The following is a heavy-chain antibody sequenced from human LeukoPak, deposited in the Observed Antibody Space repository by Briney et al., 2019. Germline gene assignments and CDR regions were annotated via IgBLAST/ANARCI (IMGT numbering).Heavy chain of an antibody. J-gene: IGHJ6*03. CDR2: IIPIFGTA. CDR3: VRSGYSVNYYYYYYMDV. Sequence: ASVKVSCKASGGTFSSYAISWVRQAPGQGLEWMGGIIPIFGTANYAQKFQGRVTITADESTSTAYMELSSLRSEDTAVYYCVRSGYSVNYYYYYYMDVWGKGTTVTVSS. V-gene: IGHV1-69*13. CDR1: GGTFSSYA. D-gene: IGHD3-3*01.